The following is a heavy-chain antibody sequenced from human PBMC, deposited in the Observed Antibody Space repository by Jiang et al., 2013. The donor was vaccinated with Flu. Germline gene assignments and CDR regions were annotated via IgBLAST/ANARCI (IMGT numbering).Heavy chain of an antibody. CDR3: ARQGAMAGDIDY. J-gene: IGHJ4*02. Sequence: LLKPSETLSLTCTVSGGSISSSSYYWGWIRQPPGKGLEWIGSIYYSGSTYYNPSLKSRVTISIDTSKNQFSLKLSSVTAADTAVYYCARQGAMAGDIDYWGQGTLVTVSS. CDR2: IYYSGST. D-gene: IGHD5-24*01. CDR1: GGSISSSSYY. V-gene: IGHV4-39*01.